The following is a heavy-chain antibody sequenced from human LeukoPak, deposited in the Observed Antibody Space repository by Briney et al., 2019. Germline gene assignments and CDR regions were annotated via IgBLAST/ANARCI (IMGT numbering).Heavy chain of an antibody. J-gene: IGHJ6*02. CDR1: GGTFSSYA. D-gene: IGHD2-2*01. Sequence: SVKVSCKASGGTFSSYAISWVRQAPGQGLEWMGGIIPIFGTANYAQKFQGRVTITVDESTSTAYMELSSLRSEDTAVYYCATSLEADPYCSSTSCYGSYYYYGMDVWGQGTTVTVS. V-gene: IGHV1-69*01. CDR3: ATSLEADPYCSSTSCYGSYYYYGMDV. CDR2: IIPIFGTA.